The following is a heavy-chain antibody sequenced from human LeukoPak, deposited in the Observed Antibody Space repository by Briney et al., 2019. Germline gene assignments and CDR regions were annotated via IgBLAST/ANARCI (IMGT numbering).Heavy chain of an antibody. CDR3: AKEKYRGYSYGSGDY. Sequence: PGGSLRLSCAASGFTFSDYGMHWVRQAPGKGLEWVAVISFDGRNKYFADSVKGRFTISRDNSKNTLYLQMNSLRAEDTAVYYCAKEKYRGYSYGSGDYWGQGTLVTVSS. J-gene: IGHJ4*02. D-gene: IGHD5-18*01. V-gene: IGHV3-30*18. CDR2: ISFDGRNK. CDR1: GFTFSDYG.